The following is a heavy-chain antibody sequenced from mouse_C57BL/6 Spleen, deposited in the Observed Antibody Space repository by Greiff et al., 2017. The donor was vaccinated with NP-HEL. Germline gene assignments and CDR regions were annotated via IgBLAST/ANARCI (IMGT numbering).Heavy chain of an antibody. Sequence: EVQRVESGGGLVQPKGSLKLSCAASGFSFNTYAMNWVRQAPGKGLEWVARIRSKSNNYATYYADSVKDRFTISRDDSESMLYLQMNNLKTEDTAMYYCVRDGSDGPWRYFDVWGTGTTVTVSS. CDR1: GFSFNTYA. CDR3: VRDGSDGPWRYFDV. CDR2: IRSKSNNYAT. V-gene: IGHV10-1*01. J-gene: IGHJ1*03. D-gene: IGHD1-1*02.